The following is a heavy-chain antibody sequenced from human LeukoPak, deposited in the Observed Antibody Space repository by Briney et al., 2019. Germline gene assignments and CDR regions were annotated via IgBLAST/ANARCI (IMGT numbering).Heavy chain of an antibody. CDR3: ARDNSSWDFDY. Sequence: GRSLRLSCAASGFTFSSYGMHWVRQAPGKGLEWVAVIWYDGSNKYYADSVKGRFTISRDNSKSTLYLQMNSLRAEDTAVYYCARDNSSWDFDYWGQGTLVTVSS. CDR2: IWYDGSNK. V-gene: IGHV3-33*01. CDR1: GFTFSSYG. J-gene: IGHJ4*02. D-gene: IGHD6-13*01.